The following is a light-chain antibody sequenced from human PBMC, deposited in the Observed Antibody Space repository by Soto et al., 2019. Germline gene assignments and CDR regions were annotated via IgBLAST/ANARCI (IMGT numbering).Light chain of an antibody. J-gene: IGLJ2*01. CDR1: SSDVGGYKY. V-gene: IGLV2-14*01. Sequence: ALTQPASVSGSPGQSITISCTGTSSDVGGYKYVSWYQQHPGKAPKLLIYEVSNRPSGISNRFSASKSDNTASLTISGLRAEDEADYYCSSYVGSLVVFGGGTQLTVL. CDR3: SSYVGSLVV. CDR2: EVS.